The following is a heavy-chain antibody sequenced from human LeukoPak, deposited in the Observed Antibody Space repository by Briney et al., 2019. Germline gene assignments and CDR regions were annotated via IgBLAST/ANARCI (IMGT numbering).Heavy chain of an antibody. J-gene: IGHJ5*02. CDR1: GYTFTSYG. CDR2: ISAYNGNT. D-gene: IGHD3-3*01. CDR3: ARGPARVLRFLEWSLNWFDP. V-gene: IGHV1-18*01. Sequence: ASVKVSCKASGYTFTSYGISWVRQAPGQGLEWMGWISAYNGNTNYAQKLQGRVTMTTDTSTSTAYMELRSLRSDDTAVYYCARGPARVLRFLEWSLNWFDPWGQGTLVTVSS.